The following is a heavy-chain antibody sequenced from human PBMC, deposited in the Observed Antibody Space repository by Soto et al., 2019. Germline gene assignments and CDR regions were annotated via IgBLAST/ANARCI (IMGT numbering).Heavy chain of an antibody. CDR3: ARPHYDSNTFYSFFDY. D-gene: IGHD3-22*01. J-gene: IGHJ4*02. CDR1: DGSFRGYY. CDR2: IFHGGST. V-gene: IGHV4-34*12. Sequence: SETLSLTCAVYDGSFRGYYWSWIRQPPGKGLEWIGEIFHGGSTDYSPSLKSRVTISVDTSKKQFSLELRFVTAADTAVYYCARPHYDSNTFYSFFDYWGQGTLVTVSS.